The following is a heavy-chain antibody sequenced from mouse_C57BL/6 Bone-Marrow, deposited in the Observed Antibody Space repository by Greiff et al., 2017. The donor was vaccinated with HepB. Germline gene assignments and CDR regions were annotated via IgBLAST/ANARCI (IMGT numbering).Heavy chain of an antibody. V-gene: IGHV5-6*01. CDR1: GFTFSSYG. D-gene: IGHD1-1*01. CDR2: ISSGGSYT. Sequence: EVKLMESGGDLVKPGGSLKLSCAASGFTFSSYGMSWVRQTPDKRLEWVATISSGGSYTYYPDSVKGRFTISRDNAKNTLYLQMSSLKSEDTAMYDCARLTGTVTYYAMDYWGQGTSVTVSS. CDR3: ARLTGTVTYYAMDY. J-gene: IGHJ4*01.